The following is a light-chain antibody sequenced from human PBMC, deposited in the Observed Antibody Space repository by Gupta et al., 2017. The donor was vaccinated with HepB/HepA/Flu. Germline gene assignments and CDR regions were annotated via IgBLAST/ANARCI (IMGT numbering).Light chain of an antibody. CDR1: SSNIGAGYD. CDR2: GNS. Sequence: SSSNIGAGYDVHWYQQLPGTAPNLLIYGNSNRPSGVPDRFSGSKSGTSASLAITGLQAEDEADYYCQSYDSSMSGRVFGGGTKLTVL. CDR3: QSYDSSMSGRV. V-gene: IGLV1-40*01. J-gene: IGLJ3*02.